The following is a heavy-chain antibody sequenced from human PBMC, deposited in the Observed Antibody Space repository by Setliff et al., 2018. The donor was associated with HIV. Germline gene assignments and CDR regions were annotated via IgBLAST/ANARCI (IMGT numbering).Heavy chain of an antibody. Sequence: PGGSLRLSCAASGFSVSSNYMSWVRQAPGKGLEWVSVIYAAGSTYYADSVKGRFTISRHNSKNTLYVQMNSLRADDTAIYYCVRDLTTIVTRKVFDIWGQGTMVTVSS. J-gene: IGHJ3*02. CDR3: VRDLTTIVTRKVFDI. D-gene: IGHD4-4*01. CDR2: IYAAGST. V-gene: IGHV3-53*04. CDR1: GFSVSSNY.